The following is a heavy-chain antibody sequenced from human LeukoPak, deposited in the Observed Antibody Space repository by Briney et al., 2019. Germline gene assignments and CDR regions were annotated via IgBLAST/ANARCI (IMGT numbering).Heavy chain of an antibody. Sequence: SETLSLTCTVSGGSISSYYWSWIRQPPGKGLEWIGYIYYSVSTNYNPSLKSRVTISVDTSKNQFSLKLSSVTAADTAVYYCGRGGWSLDYWGQGTLVTVPS. V-gene: IGHV4-59*01. J-gene: IGHJ4*02. D-gene: IGHD6-19*01. CDR3: GRGGWSLDY. CDR2: IYYSVST. CDR1: GGSISSYY.